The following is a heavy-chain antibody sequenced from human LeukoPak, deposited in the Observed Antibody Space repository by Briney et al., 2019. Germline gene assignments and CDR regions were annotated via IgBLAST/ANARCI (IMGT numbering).Heavy chain of an antibody. J-gene: IGHJ6*02. CDR3: AKRLTETNYNGMDV. Sequence: GRSLRLSCAASGLTFHYYGMDWVRQAPGKGLEWVAGISGSGGATDYADFAKGRFTIFRDNSKNTLYLQMNTLSAEDTAIYYCAKRLTETNYNGMDVWGQGTTVTVSS. CDR2: ISGSGGAT. CDR1: GLTFHYYG. D-gene: IGHD2-8*01. V-gene: IGHV3-23*01.